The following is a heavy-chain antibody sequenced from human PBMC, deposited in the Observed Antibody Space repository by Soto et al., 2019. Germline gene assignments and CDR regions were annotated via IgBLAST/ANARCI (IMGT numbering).Heavy chain of an antibody. Sequence: EVQLVESGGGLVQPGGSLRLSCEASAFTFRSYSMNWVRQAPGKGLEWISYISSSSSIIYYADSVKGRFTISRDNAKNSLYMQMNSLRDEDTAVYYCARAGYDSRKVFDYWGQGTLVTVSS. CDR3: ARAGYDSRKVFDY. V-gene: IGHV3-48*02. CDR2: ISSSSSII. J-gene: IGHJ4*02. D-gene: IGHD3-22*01. CDR1: AFTFRSYS.